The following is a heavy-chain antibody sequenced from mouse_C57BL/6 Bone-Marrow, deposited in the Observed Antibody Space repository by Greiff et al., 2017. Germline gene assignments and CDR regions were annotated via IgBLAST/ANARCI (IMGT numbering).Heavy chain of an antibody. CDR1: GFNIKDDY. D-gene: IGHD2-1*01. Sequence: EVQLQQSGAELVRPGASVKLSCTASGFNIKDDYMHWVKQRPEQGLEWIGWIDPENGDTAYASKFQGKATITADTSSNTAYLQLSSLTSEDTAVYYCTLLWSFAYWGQGTLVTVSA. J-gene: IGHJ3*01. CDR3: TLLWSFAY. CDR2: IDPENGDT. V-gene: IGHV14-4*01.